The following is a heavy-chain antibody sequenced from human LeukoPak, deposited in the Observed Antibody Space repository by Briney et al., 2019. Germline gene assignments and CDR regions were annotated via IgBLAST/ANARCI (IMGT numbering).Heavy chain of an antibody. CDR3: ARADDRSGSYYILGFDS. V-gene: IGHV1-69*06. D-gene: IGHD3-22*01. CDR2: LIPFFNTT. Sequence: ASVKVSCKASGGTFNNYAVSWVRQAPGQGLEWMGKLIPFFNTTYYAQKFQGRVTITADKSTTTAYVELSGLRSEDTAVYYCARADDRSGSYYILGFDSWGQGTLVTVSS. CDR1: GGTFNNYA. J-gene: IGHJ5*01.